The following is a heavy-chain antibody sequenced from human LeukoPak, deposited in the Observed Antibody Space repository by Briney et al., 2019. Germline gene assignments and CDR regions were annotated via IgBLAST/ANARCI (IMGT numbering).Heavy chain of an antibody. CDR1: GGSISSGGYY. Sequence: PSQTLSLTCTVSGGSISSGGYYWSWIRQHPGKGLEWIGYIYYSGSTYYNPSLKSRVTISVDTSKNQFSLKLSSVTAADTAVYYCARRPGWYSDGMDVWGQGTTVTVSS. CDR2: IYYSGST. CDR3: ARRPGWYSDGMDV. D-gene: IGHD6-19*01. V-gene: IGHV4-31*03. J-gene: IGHJ6*02.